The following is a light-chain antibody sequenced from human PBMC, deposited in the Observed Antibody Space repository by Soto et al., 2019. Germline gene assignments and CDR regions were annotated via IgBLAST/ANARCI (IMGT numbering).Light chain of an antibody. Sequence: EIVMTQSPATLSVSPGEGATLSCKASQNVYNNLAWYQQKPGQPPTLLIYDASTMATAITARFSGSGYGAEVTPPTISLQSHDVAAYFCHQRSSWPLTFGGGTKVEIK. V-gene: IGKV3-15*01. CDR1: QNVYNN. CDR2: DAS. J-gene: IGKJ4*01. CDR3: HQRSSWPLT.